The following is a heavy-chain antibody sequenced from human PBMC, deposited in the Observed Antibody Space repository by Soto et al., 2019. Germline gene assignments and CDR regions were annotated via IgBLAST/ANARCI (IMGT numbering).Heavy chain of an antibody. CDR2: IYSGSTT. CDR1: GLSVTSNY. Sequence: EVLLVQSGGGLVQPGGSLRVSCAPSGLSVTSNYMAWVRQAPGKGLEWVSVIYSGSTTHHADSVKGRFTISRDSSSNTLYLQMSSLRVEDTALYYCARGYWVEGYGAGTYFDYWGQGTLVTVSS. D-gene: IGHD2-15*01. V-gene: IGHV3-66*01. CDR3: ARGYWVEGYGAGTYFDY. J-gene: IGHJ4*02.